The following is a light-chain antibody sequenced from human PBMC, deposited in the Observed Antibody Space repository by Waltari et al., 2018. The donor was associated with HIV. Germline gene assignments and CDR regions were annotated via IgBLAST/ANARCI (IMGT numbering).Light chain of an antibody. J-gene: IGLJ2*01. CDR1: AFPKQY. CDR3: QSTDISGTLGVV. CDR2: KDN. Sequence: SYELTQPPSVSVSPGQPARITCSAAAFPKQYASWYKQKPGQAPLLVILKDNERPSGIPERFSGSSSGTTGTLTISGVQAEDEADYYCQSTDISGTLGVVFGGGTKLTVL. V-gene: IGLV3-25*03.